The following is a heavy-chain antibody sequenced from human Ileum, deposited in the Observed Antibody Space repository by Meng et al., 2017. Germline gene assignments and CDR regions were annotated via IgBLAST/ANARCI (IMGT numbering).Heavy chain of an antibody. CDR3: ARMYGYNSIPNLFDI. D-gene: IGHD5-24*01. CDR2: IYSGGNT. Sequence: GESLKISCAASGLTVSSHYMSWVRQAQGKGLEWVSIIYSGGNTYYADSVKGRFTISRDKSENTLYLHMNSLRPEDTAVDYCARMYGYNSIPNLFDIWGQGTTVTVSS. CDR1: GLTVSSHY. J-gene: IGHJ3*02. V-gene: IGHV3-66*02.